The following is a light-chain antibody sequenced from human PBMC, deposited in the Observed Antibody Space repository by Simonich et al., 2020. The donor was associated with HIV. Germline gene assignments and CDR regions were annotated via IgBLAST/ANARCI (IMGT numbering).Light chain of an antibody. CDR3: MQSLQTIT. V-gene: IGKV2-28*01. Sequence: DIVMTQSPLYLPVTPGEPAYISCRPSQSVLHSNGNNYLDWYLQKPGQSPQLLIYLGSNRASGVPDRFSGSGSGTDFTLKISRVEAEDVGVYYCMQSLQTITFGQGTRLEIK. J-gene: IGKJ5*01. CDR2: LGS. CDR1: QSVLHSNGNNY.